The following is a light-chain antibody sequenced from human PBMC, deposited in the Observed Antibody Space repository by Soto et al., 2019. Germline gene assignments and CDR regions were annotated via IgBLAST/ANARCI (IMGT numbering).Light chain of an antibody. CDR2: GAA. J-gene: IGKJ1*01. CDR1: QIVSDTY. CDR3: QQYGSSGT. Sequence: EIVLTQSPSTLYLSRGERATLSCRASQIVSDTYLAWYPPKPGQAPRHLISGAATRATGIPDRFSGSGSGTDFTLTISRLEAEDFAVYYCQQYGSSGTFGQGTKVDI. V-gene: IGKV3-20*01.